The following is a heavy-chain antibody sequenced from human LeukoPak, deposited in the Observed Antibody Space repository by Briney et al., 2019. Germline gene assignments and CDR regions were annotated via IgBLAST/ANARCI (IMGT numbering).Heavy chain of an antibody. CDR3: TKVLFSGSLRNDY. CDR2: IRYDGSNK. CDR1: GFTFSGRG. Sequence: GGSLRLSCAASGFTFSGRGMNWVRQAPGKGLEWVAFIRYDGSNKYYADSVKGRFTTSRDNSKNTLYLQMNSLRAEDTAVYYCTKVLFSGSLRNDYWGQGTLVTVSS. D-gene: IGHD1-26*01. V-gene: IGHV3-30*02. J-gene: IGHJ4*02.